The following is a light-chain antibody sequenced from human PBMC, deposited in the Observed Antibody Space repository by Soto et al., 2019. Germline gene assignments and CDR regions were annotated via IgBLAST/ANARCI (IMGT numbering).Light chain of an antibody. CDR3: QPYDNLPLT. V-gene: IGKV1-33*01. J-gene: IGKJ4*01. CDR1: QDISKY. CDR2: DAS. Sequence: DIQMTQSPSSLSASVGDRITITCQASQDISKYLNWYQHKPGKAPKLLIYDASNFETGVPSRFSGSGSGTEFTFTISRLQPEDIATYYCQPYDNLPLTFGGGTKVDIK.